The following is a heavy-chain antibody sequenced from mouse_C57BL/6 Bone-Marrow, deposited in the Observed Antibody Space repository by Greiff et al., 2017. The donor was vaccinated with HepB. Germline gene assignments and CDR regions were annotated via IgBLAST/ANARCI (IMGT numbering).Heavy chain of an antibody. D-gene: IGHD1-1*01. J-gene: IGHJ4*01. CDR3: TICDYGAHAMDY. V-gene: IGHV14-4*01. CDR1: GFNIKDDY. CDR2: IDPENGDT. Sequence: VQLQQSGAELVRPGASVKLSCTASGFNIKDDYMHWVKQRPEQGLEWIGWIDPENGDTEYASKFQGKATITADTSSNTAYLQLSSLTSEDTAVYYSTICDYGAHAMDYWGRGTSVTVSA.